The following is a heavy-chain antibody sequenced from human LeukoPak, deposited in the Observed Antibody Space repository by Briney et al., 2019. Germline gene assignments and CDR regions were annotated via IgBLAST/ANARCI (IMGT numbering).Heavy chain of an antibody. D-gene: IGHD1-14*01. V-gene: IGHV4-34*01. CDR2: INDSGGT. CDR1: GGSFSGYY. J-gene: IGHJ4*02. CDR3: ARGPDHAKVGY. Sequence: KPSETLSLTCAVYGGSFSGYYWTWIRQPPEKGLEWIGEINDSGGTDYSPSLRSRVTISIDTPKNQFSLKLSSVTAADTAVYYCARGPDHAKVGYWGQGTLVTVSS.